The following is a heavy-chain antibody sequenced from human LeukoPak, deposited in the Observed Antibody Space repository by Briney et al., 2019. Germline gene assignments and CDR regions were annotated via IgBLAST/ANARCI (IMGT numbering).Heavy chain of an antibody. Sequence: ASVKVSCKASGYTFTNYVVHWVRQAPGQRPEWMGWINAGNGDTKYSQDFQGRVTITRDTSASTAYMELSSLTSEDTALYYCARDDCGDTCYPGGYWGQGTLVTVSS. CDR1: GYTFTNYV. V-gene: IGHV1-3*01. CDR3: ARDDCGDTCYPGGY. D-gene: IGHD2-21*01. CDR2: INAGNGDT. J-gene: IGHJ4*02.